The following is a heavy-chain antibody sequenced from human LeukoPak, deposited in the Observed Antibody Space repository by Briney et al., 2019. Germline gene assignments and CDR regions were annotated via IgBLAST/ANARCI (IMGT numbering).Heavy chain of an antibody. CDR1: GGSISSSNW. CDR3: ASLGQQRADY. CDR2: IYHSGST. J-gene: IGHJ4*02. Sequence: SETLSLTCAVSGGSISSSNWWSWVRQPPGKGLEWIGEIYHSGSTNYNPSLKSRVTLSVDTSKNQFSLKLSSVTAADTAVYYCASLGQQRADYWGRGTLVTVSS. D-gene: IGHD3-16*01. V-gene: IGHV4-4*02.